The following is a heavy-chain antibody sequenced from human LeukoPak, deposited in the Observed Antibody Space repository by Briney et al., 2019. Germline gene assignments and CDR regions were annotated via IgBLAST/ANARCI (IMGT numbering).Heavy chain of an antibody. J-gene: IGHJ3*02. CDR1: GGSISSGDYY. Sequence: SETLSLTCTVSGGSISSGDYYWSWFRQPPGKGLGGIGYIYYSGSTNYNPSLKSRVTISVDTSKNQFSLKLSSVTAADTAVYYCARAYSGYDSRGAFDIWGQGTMVTVSS. CDR2: IYYSGST. CDR3: ARAYSGYDSRGAFDI. V-gene: IGHV4-61*08. D-gene: IGHD5-12*01.